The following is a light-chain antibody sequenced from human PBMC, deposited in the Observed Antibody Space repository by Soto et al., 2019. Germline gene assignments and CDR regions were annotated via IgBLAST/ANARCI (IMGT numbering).Light chain of an antibody. CDR3: QQYNNWPPWT. CDR2: GAS. V-gene: IGKV3-15*01. CDR1: QSVSSSY. J-gene: IGKJ1*01. Sequence: EIVMTQSPGTLSLSPGERATLSCRASQSVSSSYLAWYQQKPGQAPRLLIYGASTRATGIPARFSGSGSGTEFTLTISSLQSEDFAVYYCQQYNNWPPWTFGQGNKVDIK.